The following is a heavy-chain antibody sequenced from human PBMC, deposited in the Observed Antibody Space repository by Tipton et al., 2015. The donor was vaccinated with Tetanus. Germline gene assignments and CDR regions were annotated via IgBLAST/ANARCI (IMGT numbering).Heavy chain of an antibody. Sequence: TLSLTCTVSGDSISSSRYYWAWIRQPPGKGLEWIGNIYYLGSTSYNPSLKSRVNISLDTSQNQFSLNLRSVTAADTAVYYCARDPSGGVRYFDYWGQGTLVTVSS. CDR3: ARDPSGGVRYFDY. J-gene: IGHJ4*02. V-gene: IGHV4-39*07. CDR1: GDSISSSRYY. CDR2: IYYLGST. D-gene: IGHD2-8*01.